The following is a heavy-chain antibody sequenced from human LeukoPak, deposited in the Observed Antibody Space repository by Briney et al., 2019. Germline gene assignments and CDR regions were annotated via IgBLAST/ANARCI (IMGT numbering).Heavy chain of an antibody. J-gene: IGHJ6*02. CDR2: IRSSGSPI. CDR3: ASLYGGNLYSGLDV. V-gene: IGHV3-48*03. D-gene: IGHD4-23*01. Sequence: GGSLRLSCAASGFPFSSYEMNWVRQAPGKGLEWLSYIRSSGSPIYYADSVKGRFTISRDNGKNSLYLQMDDLRAEDTAVYYCASLYGGNLYSGLDVWGQGTTVTVSS. CDR1: GFPFSSYE.